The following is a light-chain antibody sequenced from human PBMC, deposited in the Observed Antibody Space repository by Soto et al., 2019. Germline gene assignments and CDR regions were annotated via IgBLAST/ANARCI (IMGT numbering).Light chain of an antibody. Sequence: EIVLTQSPGTLSLSPGERATLSCKTSQSRGSNFLAWYQQKPGQAPRLVIYDIFTRATGVPTRISGSGSGTEFTLTISSLQSEDFAVYYCQQYNSWPLTFGGGTKVDIK. CDR1: QSRGSN. J-gene: IGKJ4*01. V-gene: IGKV3D-15*01. CDR3: QQYNSWPLT. CDR2: DIF.